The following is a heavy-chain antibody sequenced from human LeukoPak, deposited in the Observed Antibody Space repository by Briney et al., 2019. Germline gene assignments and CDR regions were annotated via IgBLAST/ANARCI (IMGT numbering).Heavy chain of an antibody. CDR1: GGSLTDGDYY. D-gene: IGHD1-26*01. Sequence: SETLSLTCTVSGGSLTDGDYYWGWVRQPPGTGLQWIATTYEGASLKSRVTISLDTSKNQFFLRLTSVTAADTAVYYCARGGPYDSGSFYFDYWGQGTLVTVSS. CDR2: T. J-gene: IGHJ4*02. V-gene: IGHV4-61*08. CDR3: ARGGPYDSGSFYFDY.